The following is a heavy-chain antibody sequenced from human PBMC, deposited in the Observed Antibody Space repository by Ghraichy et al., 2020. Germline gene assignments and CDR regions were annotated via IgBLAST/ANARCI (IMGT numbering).Heavy chain of an antibody. Sequence: SETLSLTCTVSGGSVSTGSYYWSWIRQPPGKGLEWIAYIYYSGSTNYNPSLKSRVTISVDTSKNQFSLKLSSVTAADTAVYYCARQLGYYFDYWGQGTLLTVSS. D-gene: IGHD1-1*01. CDR2: IYYSGST. CDR1: GGSVSTGSYY. CDR3: ARQLGYYFDY. J-gene: IGHJ4*02. V-gene: IGHV4-61*01.